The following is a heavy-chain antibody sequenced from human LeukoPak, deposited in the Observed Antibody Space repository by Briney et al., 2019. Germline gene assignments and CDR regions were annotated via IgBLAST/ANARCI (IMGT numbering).Heavy chain of an antibody. V-gene: IGHV3-30*04. CDR2: ISHDVKTT. Sequence: GKSLRLSCVASGFSFSDSVIHWVRQAPGKGLEWVAVISHDVKTTHYADSAKGRFTISRDNSKNTLYLQMNSLRAEDMAVYYCARGSDLKYFQYWGQGTLVTVSS. J-gene: IGHJ1*01. CDR3: ARGSDLKYFQY. CDR1: GFSFSDSV.